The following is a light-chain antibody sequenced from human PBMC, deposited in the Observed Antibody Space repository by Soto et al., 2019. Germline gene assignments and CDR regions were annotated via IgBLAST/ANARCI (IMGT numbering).Light chain of an antibody. CDR1: QSISNY. CDR3: QQSYGTPLT. Sequence: DMEMTQSPLSLSASVGDRVTITCRASQSISNYLNWYQHKPGKVPKLLIYAAYSLQSGVPTRFSGSGSGTDFTLTINSLQPEDFATYYCQQSYGTPLTFGGGTKIEIK. J-gene: IGKJ4*01. CDR2: AAY. V-gene: IGKV1-39*01.